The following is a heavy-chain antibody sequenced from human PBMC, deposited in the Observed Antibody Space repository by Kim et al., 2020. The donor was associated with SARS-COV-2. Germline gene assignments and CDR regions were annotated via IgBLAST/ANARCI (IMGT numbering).Heavy chain of an antibody. CDR3: ARGVEYDFWSGYSDTQSYFDY. D-gene: IGHD3-3*01. V-gene: IGHV4-31*03. J-gene: IGHJ4*02. Sequence: SETLSLTCTVSGGSISSGGYYWSWIRQHPGKGLEWIGYIYYSGSTYYNPSLKSRVTISVDTSKNQFSLKLSSVTAADTAVYYCARGVEYDFWSGYSDTQSYFDYWGQGTLVTVSS. CDR1: GGSISSGGYY. CDR2: IYYSGST.